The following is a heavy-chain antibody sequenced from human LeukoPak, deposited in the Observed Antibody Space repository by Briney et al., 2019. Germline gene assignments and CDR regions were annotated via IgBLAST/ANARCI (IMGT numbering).Heavy chain of an antibody. Sequence: SETLSLTCAVSGGSISSSNWWSWVRQPPGKGLAWIGEIYHSGSTNYNPSLKSRVTISVDKSKNQFSLKLSSVTAADTAVYYCVAVDTAMGFDYWGQGTLVTVSS. J-gene: IGHJ4*02. D-gene: IGHD5-18*01. CDR1: GGSISSSNW. V-gene: IGHV4-4*02. CDR3: VAVDTAMGFDY. CDR2: IYHSGST.